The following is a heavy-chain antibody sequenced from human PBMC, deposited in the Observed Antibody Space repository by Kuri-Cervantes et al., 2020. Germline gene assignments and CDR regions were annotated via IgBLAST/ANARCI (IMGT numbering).Heavy chain of an antibody. V-gene: IGHV4-4*07. CDR2: IYTSGST. J-gene: IGHJ4*02. CDR3: ARQGSTYYDYVWGSYRYLGYFDY. D-gene: IGHD3-16*02. CDR1: GGSISSYY. Sequence: ESLKISCTVSGGSISSYYWSWIRQPAGKGLEWIGRIYTSGSTNYNPSLKSRVTMSVDTSKNQFSLKLSSVTAADTAVYYCARQGSTYYDYVWGSYRYLGYFDYWGQGTLVTVSS.